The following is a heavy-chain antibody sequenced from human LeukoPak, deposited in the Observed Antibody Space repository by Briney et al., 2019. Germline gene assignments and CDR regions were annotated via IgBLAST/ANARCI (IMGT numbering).Heavy chain of an antibody. CDR3: ARGVRTIFGVVITPAENWFDP. V-gene: IGHV4-4*02. J-gene: IGHJ5*02. CDR2: IYHSGST. D-gene: IGHD3-3*01. CDR1: GGSISSSNW. Sequence: SETLSLTCAVSGGSISSSNWWSWVRPPPGKGLEWIGEIYHSGSTNYNPSLKSRVTISVDKSKNQFSLKLSSVTAADTAVYYCARGVRTIFGVVITPAENWFDPWGQGTLVTVSS.